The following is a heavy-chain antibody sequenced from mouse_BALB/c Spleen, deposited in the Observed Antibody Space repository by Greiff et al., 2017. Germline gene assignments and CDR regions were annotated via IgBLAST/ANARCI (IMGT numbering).Heavy chain of an antibody. CDR1: GFTFSSYA. V-gene: IGHV5-9-4*01. Sequence: EVHLVESGGGLVKPGGSLKLSCAASGFTFSSYAMSWVRQSPEKRLEWVAEISSGGSYTYYPDTVTGRFTISRDNAKNTLYLEMSSLRSEDTAMYYCASLLRLRAYWGQGTLVTVSA. J-gene: IGHJ3*01. CDR3: ASLLRLRAY. CDR2: ISSGGSYT. D-gene: IGHD1-2*01.